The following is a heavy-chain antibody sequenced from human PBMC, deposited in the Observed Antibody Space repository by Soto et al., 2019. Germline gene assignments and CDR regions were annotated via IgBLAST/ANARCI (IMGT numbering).Heavy chain of an antibody. J-gene: IGHJ6*02. D-gene: IGHD6-13*01. CDR3: TRIAAAAREYYCYGMDV. V-gene: IGHV3-49*03. CDR1: GFTFGDYA. CDR2: IRSKAYGGTT. Sequence: PGGSLRLSCTASGFTFGDYAMSWFRQAPGKGLEWVGFIRSKAYGGTTEYAASVKGRFTISRDDSKSIAYLQMNSLKTEDTAVYYCTRIAAAAREYYCYGMDVWGQGTTVTVSS.